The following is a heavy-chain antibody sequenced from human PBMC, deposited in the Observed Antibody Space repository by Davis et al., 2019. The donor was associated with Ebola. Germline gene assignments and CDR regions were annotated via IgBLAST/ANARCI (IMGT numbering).Heavy chain of an antibody. D-gene: IGHD3-22*01. J-gene: IGHJ3*02. CDR3: AKVGSKYYYDSSGYHAGKAFDI. Sequence: GESLKISCAASGFTFSTYVMYWVRQAPGKGLEWVAVISYDGSSKYYVDSVKGRFTISRDNSKNMLYLQMNSLRAEDTAVYYCAKVGSKYYYDSSGYHAGKAFDIWGQGTMVTVSS. CDR2: ISYDGSSK. CDR1: GFTFSTYV. V-gene: IGHV3-30-3*01.